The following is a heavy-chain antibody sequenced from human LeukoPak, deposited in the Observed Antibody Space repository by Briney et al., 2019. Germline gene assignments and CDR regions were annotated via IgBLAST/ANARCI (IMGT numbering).Heavy chain of an antibody. V-gene: IGHV1-2*02. Sequence: GASVKVSCKGSGYMFTGYYVHWVRQAPGQGLEWMGWINPKTGDTNYEQKFQGRVTMTRDTSINTASMELSGPASDDTAVYYCARGITVAGKGSFDYWGQGTLVTVSS. J-gene: IGHJ4*02. CDR1: GYMFTGYY. CDR3: ARGITVAGKGSFDY. D-gene: IGHD6-19*01. CDR2: INPKTGDT.